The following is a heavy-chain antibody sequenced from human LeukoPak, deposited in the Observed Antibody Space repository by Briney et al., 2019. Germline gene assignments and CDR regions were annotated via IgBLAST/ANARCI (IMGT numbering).Heavy chain of an antibody. V-gene: IGHV1-2*02. CDR1: GYTFTGYY. Sequence: GASVKVSCKASGYTFTGYYMHWVRQAPGQGLEWMGWINPNSGGTNYAQKFQGRVTMTRDTSISTAYMELSRLRSDDTAEYYCPSEGRWELLRYCGMGVWGQGTTVTVSS. CDR3: PSEGRWELLRYCGMGV. D-gene: IGHD1-26*01. CDR2: INPNSGGT. J-gene: IGHJ6*02.